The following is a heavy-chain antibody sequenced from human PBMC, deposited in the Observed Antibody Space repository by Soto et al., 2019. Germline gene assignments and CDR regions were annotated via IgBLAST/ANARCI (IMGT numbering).Heavy chain of an antibody. CDR1: GFTFSDYY. D-gene: IGHD6-13*01. CDR2: ITSSSSYT. Sequence: QVQLVESGGGLVKPGGSLRLSCAASGFTFSDYYMSWIRQAPGKGMEWVSYITSSSSYTNYADSVKGRFTISRDNAKNSLSLQMYSLRAEDAAVYYCARTIAAGGGRWYFDLWGRGTRVTVSS. V-gene: IGHV3-11*05. CDR3: ARTIAAGGGRWYFDL. J-gene: IGHJ2*01.